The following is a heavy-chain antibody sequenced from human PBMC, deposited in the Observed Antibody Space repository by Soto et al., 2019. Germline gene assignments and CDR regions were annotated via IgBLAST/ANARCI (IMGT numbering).Heavy chain of an antibody. Sequence: QVHLVQSGGEVKKPGASVKVSCKASGYTFNRHGITWVRQAPGQGLEWMGWISGYNGDINYEQKFQGRVTLSSDTLTSTVYLDLKSLRFGDTDVYYCARVRIVGAREIDFWGQGTLVTGSS. D-gene: IGHD1-26*01. CDR3: ARVRIVGAREIDF. V-gene: IGHV1-18*04. J-gene: IGHJ4*02. CDR1: GYTFNRHG. CDR2: ISGYNGDI.